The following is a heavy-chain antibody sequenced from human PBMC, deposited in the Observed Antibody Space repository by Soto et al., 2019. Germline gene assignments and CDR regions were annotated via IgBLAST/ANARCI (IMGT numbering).Heavy chain of an antibody. CDR1: VFIFSSFG. CDR3: VRDLLGSGGHVDY. CDR2: IWYDGSNT. V-gene: IGHV3-33*01. J-gene: IGHJ4*02. D-gene: IGHD5-12*01. Sequence: QVQLVESGGGVVQPGRSLRLSCEASVFIFSSFGMHWVRQAPGKGLEGVAHIWYDGSNTYYADSVTGLFTIARDNSSNTLYLQMNSLRAEDTAVYHCVRDLLGSGGHVDYWVQGTLVIVSS.